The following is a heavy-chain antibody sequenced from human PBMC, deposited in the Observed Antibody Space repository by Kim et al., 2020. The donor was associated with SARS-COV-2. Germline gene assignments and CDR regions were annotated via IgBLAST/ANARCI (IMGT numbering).Heavy chain of an antibody. D-gene: IGHD3-10*01. Sequence: GGSLRLSCAASGFTFSSYAMSWVRQAPGKGLEWVSAISGSGGSTYYADSVKGRFTISRDNSKNTLYLQMNSLRAEDTAVYYCAKSIKLWFGELFAFDYWGQGTLITVSP. V-gene: IGHV3-23*01. CDR2: ISGSGGST. CDR1: GFTFSSYA. CDR3: AKSIKLWFGELFAFDY. J-gene: IGHJ4*02.